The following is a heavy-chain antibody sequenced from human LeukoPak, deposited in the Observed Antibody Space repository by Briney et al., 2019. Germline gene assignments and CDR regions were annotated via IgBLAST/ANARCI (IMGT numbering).Heavy chain of an antibody. V-gene: IGHV1-69*04. CDR3: AREFPRSVYDSSGYYRSYLNY. Sequence: SXXRQAPXQGLXWXGXXXXXXXXXNNAQKFQVRFTITADKSTSTAYMELSSLRSEDTAVYYCAREFPRSVYDSSGYYRSYLNYWGQGTLVTVSS. D-gene: IGHD3-22*01. J-gene: IGHJ4*02. CDR2: XXXXXXXX.